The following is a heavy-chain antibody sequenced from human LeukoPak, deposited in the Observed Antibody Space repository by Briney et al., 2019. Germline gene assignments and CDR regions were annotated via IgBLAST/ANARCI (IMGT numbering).Heavy chain of an antibody. J-gene: IGHJ4*02. D-gene: IGHD2-2*01. V-gene: IGHV1-69*01. CDR2: IIPIFGTA. CDR1: GGTFSSYA. Sequence: ASVKVSCKASGGTFSSYAISWVRQAPGQGLEWMGGIIPIFGTANYAQKFQGRVTITADESTSTAYMELSSLRSEDTALYYCATGYWCCSSCLAFFDLWGPGNLVTVSS. CDR3: ATGYWCCSSCLAFFDL.